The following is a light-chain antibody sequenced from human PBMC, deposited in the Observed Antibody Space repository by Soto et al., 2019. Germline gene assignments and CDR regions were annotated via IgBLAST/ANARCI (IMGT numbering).Light chain of an antibody. Sequence: EIVMTQSPATLSVSPGDRATLSCRTSQSVSSNLAWYQQKPGQAPGLLIYGASTRATGVPARFSGSGSETEFTLTISSLQSEDFAVYYCQQYNNWPPYTFGRGTKVDIK. CDR1: QSVSSN. V-gene: IGKV3-15*01. CDR3: QQYNNWPPYT. J-gene: IGKJ2*01. CDR2: GAS.